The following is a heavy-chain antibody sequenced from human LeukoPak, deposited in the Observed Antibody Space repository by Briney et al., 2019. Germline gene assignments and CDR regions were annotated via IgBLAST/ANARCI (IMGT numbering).Heavy chain of an antibody. CDR1: GFTFSSYA. CDR3: ARGHSGYDWYDY. CDR2: ISYDGSNK. V-gene: IGHV3-30*04. J-gene: IGHJ4*02. Sequence: GGSLRLSCAASGFTFSSYAMHWVRQAPGKGLEWVAVISYDGSNKYYADSVKGRFTISRDNSKNTLYLQMNSPRAEDTAVYYCARGHSGYDWYDYWGQGTLVTVSS. D-gene: IGHD5-12*01.